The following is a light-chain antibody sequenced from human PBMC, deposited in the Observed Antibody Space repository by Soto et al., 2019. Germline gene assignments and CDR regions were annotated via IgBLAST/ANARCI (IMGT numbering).Light chain of an antibody. CDR3: QQYGTPRSFT. J-gene: IGKJ5*01. Sequence: EIVLTQSPGTLSLSPGEEATLSCRASQSVDNNYLAWYQQKPGQTPRLIIYGASGRADGIPHRFSGSGFGTDFTLTISKVEPEDFAVYYCQQYGTPRSFTFGQGTRLDI. V-gene: IGKV3-20*01. CDR2: GAS. CDR1: QSVDNNY.